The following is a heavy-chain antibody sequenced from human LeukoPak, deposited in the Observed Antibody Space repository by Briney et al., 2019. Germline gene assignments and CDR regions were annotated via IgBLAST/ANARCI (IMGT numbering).Heavy chain of an antibody. J-gene: IGHJ6*02. V-gene: IGHV3-49*04. CDR1: GFTFGDHA. CDR3: TREPIKLWFYYGMDV. D-gene: IGHD5-18*01. CDR2: IRSKAYGGTT. Sequence: PGRSLRLSCTASGFTFGDHAMSWVRQAPGKGLEWVGFIRSKAYGGTTEYAASVKGRFTISRDDSKSIAYLQMNSLKTEDTAVYYCTREPIKLWFYYGMDVWAKGPRSLSP.